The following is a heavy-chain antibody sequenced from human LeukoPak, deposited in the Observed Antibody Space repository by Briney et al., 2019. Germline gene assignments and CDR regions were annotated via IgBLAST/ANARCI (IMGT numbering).Heavy chain of an antibody. CDR3: TTPAAGPRAEYSLH. V-gene: IGHV3-21*01. J-gene: IGHJ1*01. D-gene: IGHD6-13*01. CDR1: GFTFNSYS. Sequence: GGSLRLSCAASGFTFNSYSMNWVRQAPGKGLEWVSSISSDSNFIYQADSVQGRFTTSRDNAQRSLYLQMNSLRAEDTAVYYCTTPAAGPRAEYSLHWGQGTLVTVSS. CDR2: ISSDSNFI.